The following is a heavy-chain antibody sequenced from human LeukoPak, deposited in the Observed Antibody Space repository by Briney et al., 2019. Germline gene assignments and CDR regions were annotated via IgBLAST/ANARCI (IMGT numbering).Heavy chain of an antibody. CDR3: AIDPSGGSSSRDY. CDR2: IYSGGST. D-gene: IGHD6-6*01. J-gene: IGHJ4*02. V-gene: IGHV3-66*01. Sequence: GGSLRLSCAATGFTVSSNYMSWVRQAPGKRLEWVSVIYSGGSTYYADSVKGRFTISRDNSKNTLYLQMNSLRAEDTAVYYYAIDPSGGSSSRDYRGQGTLVTVSS. CDR1: GFTVSSNY.